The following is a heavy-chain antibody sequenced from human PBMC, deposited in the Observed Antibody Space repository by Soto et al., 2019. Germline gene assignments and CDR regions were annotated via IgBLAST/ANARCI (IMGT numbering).Heavy chain of an antibody. D-gene: IGHD2-21*02. V-gene: IGHV3-23*01. CDR3: AKVVVVTALYPANFDY. CDR1: GFTFSSYA. Sequence: PGGSLRLSCAASGFTFSSYAMSWVRQAPGKGLEWVSAISGSGGSTYYADSVKGRFTISRDNSKNTLYLQMNSLRAEDTAVYYCAKVVVVTALYPANFDYWGQGTLVTVSS. J-gene: IGHJ4*02. CDR2: ISGSGGST.